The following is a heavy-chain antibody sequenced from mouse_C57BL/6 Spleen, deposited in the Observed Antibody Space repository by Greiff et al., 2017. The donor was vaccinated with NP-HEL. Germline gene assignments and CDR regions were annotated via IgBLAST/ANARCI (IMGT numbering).Heavy chain of an antibody. CDR1: GYSITSGYY. D-gene: IGHD2-5*01. CDR2: ISYDGSN. CDR3: AREDYSNLWYFDV. Sequence: EVQLVESGPGLVKPSQSLSLTCSVTGYSITSGYYWNWIRQFPGNKLEWMGYISYDGSNNYNPSLKNRISITRDTSKNQFFLKLNSVTTEDTATYYCAREDYSNLWYFDVWGTGTTVTVSS. V-gene: IGHV3-6*01. J-gene: IGHJ1*03.